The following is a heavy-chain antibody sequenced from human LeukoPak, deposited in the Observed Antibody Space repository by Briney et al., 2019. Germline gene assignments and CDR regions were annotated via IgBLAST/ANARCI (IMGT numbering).Heavy chain of an antibody. Sequence: SETLSLTCTVSGGSINSYYWSWIRQPPGKGLEWIGYIYYSGSTNYNPSLKSRVTISVDTSKNQFSLKLSSVTAADTAVYYCARHLGYYDSSGYYGGPFDYWGQGTLVTVSS. CDR3: ARHLGYYDSSGYYGGPFDY. D-gene: IGHD3-22*01. J-gene: IGHJ4*02. CDR1: GGSINSYY. V-gene: IGHV4-59*08. CDR2: IYYSGST.